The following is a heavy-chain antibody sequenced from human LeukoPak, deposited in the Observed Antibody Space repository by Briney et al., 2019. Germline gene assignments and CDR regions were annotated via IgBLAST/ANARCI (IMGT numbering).Heavy chain of an antibody. CDR1: GYTFTNYG. CDR2: ISGYNGNT. V-gene: IGHV1-18*01. CDR3: ARDIATVQHQD. Sequence: GASVKVSCKTSGYTFTNYGISWVRQAPGQRLEWMGWISGYNGNTNYVQKFRGRVAMTADTSTSTVYMELRSLRSDDTAVYYCARDIATVQHQDWGQGTLVTVSS. J-gene: IGHJ4*02. D-gene: IGHD1-1*01.